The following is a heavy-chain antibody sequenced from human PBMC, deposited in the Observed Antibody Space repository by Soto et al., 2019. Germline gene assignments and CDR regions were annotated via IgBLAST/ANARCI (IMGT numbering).Heavy chain of an antibody. J-gene: IGHJ4*02. CDR3: AKDLTGGFDY. Sequence: GGSLTLSSAASGFAFSTYAMSWVRQAPGKGLEWVSALSANGHNPYYAEPVKGRFTISRDNSKNTVYLQMNSLRAEDTAVYYCAKDLTGGFDYWGQGALVTVSS. CDR1: GFAFSTYA. CDR2: LSANGHNP. D-gene: IGHD1-26*01. V-gene: IGHV3-23*01.